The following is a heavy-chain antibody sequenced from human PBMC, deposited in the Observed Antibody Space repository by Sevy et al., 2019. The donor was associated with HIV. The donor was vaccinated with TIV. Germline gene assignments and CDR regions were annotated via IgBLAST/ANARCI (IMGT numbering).Heavy chain of an antibody. V-gene: IGHV3-15*01. CDR3: TTGGSVFQR. CDR1: GFTFSNAW. J-gene: IGHJ1*01. CDR2: IKSKSEGGKA. Sequence: GGSLRLSCEGSGFTFSNAWMNWVRQARGKGLEWVGHIKSKSEGGKAAYNTPVKGRLTISRDDSKNTRYLQMNILKSEDTAVYYCTTGGSVFQRWGQGSLVTVSS. D-gene: IGHD2-15*01.